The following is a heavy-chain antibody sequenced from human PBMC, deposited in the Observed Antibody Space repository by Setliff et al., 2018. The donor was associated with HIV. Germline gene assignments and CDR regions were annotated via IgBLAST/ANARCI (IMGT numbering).Heavy chain of an antibody. CDR3: VRESSGWR. CDR1: GFAFSSYA. V-gene: IGHV3-30*12. Sequence: GGSLRLSCAASGFAFSSYAVHWVRQAPGKGLEWVALISHDGSSKYYGDSVKGRFTISRDNSKNTLYLQMDNLRVEDTAMYYCVRESSGWRWGQGTLVTVSS. CDR2: ISHDGSSK. D-gene: IGHD6-19*01. J-gene: IGHJ1*01.